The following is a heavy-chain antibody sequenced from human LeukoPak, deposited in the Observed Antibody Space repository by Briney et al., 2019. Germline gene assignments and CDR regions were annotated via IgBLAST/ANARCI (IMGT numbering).Heavy chain of an antibody. CDR2: ISSSGSTL. J-gene: IGHJ4*02. D-gene: IGHD3-10*01. V-gene: IGHV3-48*04. Sequence: PGGSLRLSCIASGFSFTTYWMTWVRQAPGRGLEWVSYISSSGSTLYYADSVKGRSSISRDNAKNSLYLQMNSLRAEDTAVYYCVRGLDYNVAWVYWGQGTLVTVSS. CDR1: GFSFTTYW. CDR3: VRGLDYNVAWVY.